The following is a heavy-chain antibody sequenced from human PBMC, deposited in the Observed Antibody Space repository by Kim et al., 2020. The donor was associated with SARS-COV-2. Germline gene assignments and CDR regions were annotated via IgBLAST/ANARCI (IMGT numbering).Heavy chain of an antibody. CDR1: GGSISSSSYY. CDR3: ARSIDPRRGAVLSFDY. J-gene: IGHJ4*02. Sequence: SETLSLTCTVSGGSISSSSYYWGWIRQPPGKGLEWIGSIHYSGSTYYNPSLKSRVTISVDTSKNQFSLKLSSVTAADTAVYYCARSIDPRRGAVLSFDYWGQGTLVTVSS. D-gene: IGHD6-19*01. V-gene: IGHV4-39*01. CDR2: IHYSGST.